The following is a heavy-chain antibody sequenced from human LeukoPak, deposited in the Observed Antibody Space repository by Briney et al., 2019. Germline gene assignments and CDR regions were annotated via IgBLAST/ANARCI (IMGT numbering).Heavy chain of an antibody. J-gene: IGHJ4*02. Sequence: PGGSLRLSCTASAFTISNYAMSGVRQAPGKGLEWVSAISGSGGSTYYADSVKGRFTISRDNSKSTLYLQMNSLRAYDTAVYYFAIFNWDQLLRSASVVCWGQGTLVTVSS. CDR3: AIFNWDQLLRSASVVC. CDR1: AFTISNYA. V-gene: IGHV3-23*01. D-gene: IGHD2-2*01. CDR2: ISGSGGST.